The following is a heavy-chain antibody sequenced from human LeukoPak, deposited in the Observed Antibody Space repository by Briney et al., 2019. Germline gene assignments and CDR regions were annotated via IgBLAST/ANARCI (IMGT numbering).Heavy chain of an antibody. CDR1: GFTFSNYA. Sequence: GGSLRLSCAASGFTFSNYAMHWVRQAPGKGLEYVSVISNNGGSTYYANSVKGRFTISRDNSKNTLYLQMGSLRAEDMAVYYCARARPTALYYDFWSGYHDYWGQGTLVTVSS. CDR3: ARARPTALYYDFWSGYHDY. V-gene: IGHV3-64*01. CDR2: ISNNGGST. D-gene: IGHD3-3*01. J-gene: IGHJ4*02.